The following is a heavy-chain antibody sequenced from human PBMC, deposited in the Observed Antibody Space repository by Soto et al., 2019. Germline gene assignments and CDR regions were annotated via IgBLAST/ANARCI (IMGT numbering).Heavy chain of an antibody. Sequence: ASVKVSCKASGYTFTSYDINWMRQATGQGLEWMGWMDPNSGNTGYAQKFQGRVTMTRNTSISTAYMELSSLRSEDTAVYYCARYDFWSGYYTWGQGTLVTVSS. CDR1: GYTFTSYD. CDR3: ARYDFWSGYYT. CDR2: MDPNSGNT. V-gene: IGHV1-8*01. J-gene: IGHJ5*02. D-gene: IGHD3-3*01.